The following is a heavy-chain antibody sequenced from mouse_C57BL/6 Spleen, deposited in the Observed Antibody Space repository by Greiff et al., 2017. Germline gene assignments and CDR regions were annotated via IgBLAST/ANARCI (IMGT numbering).Heavy chain of an antibody. D-gene: IGHD2-4*01. Sequence: VQLQQPGAELVKPGASVKLSCKASGYTFTSYWMQWVKQRPGQGLEWIGRIDPEDGEPKYAPKFQGKATLTADTSSNTAYLQLSSLTSEDTAVYYCARGYYDYAAYWGQGTLVTVSA. V-gene: IGHV14-2*01. CDR2: IDPEDGEP. CDR1: GYTFTSYW. CDR3: ARGYYDYAAY. J-gene: IGHJ3*01.